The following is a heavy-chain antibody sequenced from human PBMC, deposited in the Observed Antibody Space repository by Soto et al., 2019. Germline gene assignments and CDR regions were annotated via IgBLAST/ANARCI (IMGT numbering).Heavy chain of an antibody. V-gene: IGHV3-30*18. Sequence: GGSLRLSCAASGFTFSSYGMHWVRQAPGKGLEWVAVISYDGSNKYYADSVKGRFTISRDNSKNTLYLQMNSLRAEDTAVYYCAKDSGSGYYAPPLHWGQGTLVTVSS. D-gene: IGHD3-22*01. J-gene: IGHJ4*02. CDR2: ISYDGSNK. CDR1: GFTFSSYG. CDR3: AKDSGSGYYAPPLH.